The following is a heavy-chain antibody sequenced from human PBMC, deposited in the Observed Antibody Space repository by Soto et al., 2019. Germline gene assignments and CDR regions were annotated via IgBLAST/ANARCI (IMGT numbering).Heavy chain of an antibody. CDR1: GFTFSSYS. Sequence: QPGGSLRLSCAASGFTFSSYSMNWVRQAPGKGLEWVSSISWNSGSIGYADSVKGRFTISRDNAKNSLYLQMNSLRAEDTALYYCAKDAPDDSGYGHDAFDIWGQGTMVTVSS. J-gene: IGHJ3*02. V-gene: IGHV3-9*01. D-gene: IGHD5-12*01. CDR2: ISWNSGSI. CDR3: AKDAPDDSGYGHDAFDI.